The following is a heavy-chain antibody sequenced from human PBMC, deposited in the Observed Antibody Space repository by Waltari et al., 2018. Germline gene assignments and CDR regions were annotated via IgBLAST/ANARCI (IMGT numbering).Heavy chain of an antibody. CDR3: NRGAWGGLGY. CDR1: GFTLGDYA. CDR2: IRSKAYGGTT. V-gene: IGHV3-49*04. J-gene: IGHJ4*02. Sequence: EVQLVESGGGLIQPGRSLRLSCSASGFTLGDYAMSWVRQGPGKGLEWVGFIRSKAYGGTTEYAASVKGRFTISRDDSKNIAYLQMNSLKSEDTAVYYCNRGAWGGLGYWGQGTLVTVSS. D-gene: IGHD3-10*01.